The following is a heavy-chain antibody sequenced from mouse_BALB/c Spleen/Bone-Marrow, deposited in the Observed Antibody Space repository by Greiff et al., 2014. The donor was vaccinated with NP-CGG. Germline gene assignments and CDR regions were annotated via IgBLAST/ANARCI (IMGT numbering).Heavy chain of an antibody. D-gene: IGHD1-1*01. J-gene: IGHJ3*01. CDR2: IHPSDTET. CDR3: ARLEGNYGSTFAY. Sequence: QVQLKQSGAELVRPGASVKLSCKASGYSFTSYWMNWVKQGPGHGLEWIGMIHPSDTETRLNQRFKDKATLTVDKSSSTAYMQLNSPTSEDSAVYYCARLEGNYGSTFAYWGQGTLVTVSA. V-gene: IGHV1-61*01. CDR1: GYSFTSYW.